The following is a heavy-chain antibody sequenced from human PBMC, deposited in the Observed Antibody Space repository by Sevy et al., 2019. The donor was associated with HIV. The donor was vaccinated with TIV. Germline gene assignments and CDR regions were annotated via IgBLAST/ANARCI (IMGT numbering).Heavy chain of an antibody. V-gene: IGHV1-2*06. Sequence: ASVKVSCKASGYTFTAYYIHWVRQAPGQGLEWMGRIHPKRGVTNDAQKFQGRVTMTRDTSMSTAYMELTRLTSDDTAVYYCAREESADSSAYYYFYYGMDAWGQGTTVTVSS. D-gene: IGHD3-22*01. CDR1: GYTFTAYY. J-gene: IGHJ6*02. CDR3: AREESADSSAYYYFYYGMDA. CDR2: IHPKRGVT.